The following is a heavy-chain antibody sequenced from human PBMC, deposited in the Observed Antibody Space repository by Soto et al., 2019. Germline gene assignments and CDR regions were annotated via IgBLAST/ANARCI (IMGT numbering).Heavy chain of an antibody. Sequence: EVQLVESGGGLVQPGGSLRLSCAASGFTFSSYWMHWVRQAPGKGLVWVSRINSDGSSTSYADSVKGRFTISRDNAKNTLYLQMNSLRAEDTAVYYCARVFSSSWSSYYYYGMDVWGQGTTVTVSS. CDR2: INSDGSST. D-gene: IGHD6-13*01. CDR1: GFTFSSYW. CDR3: ARVFSSSWSSYYYYGMDV. V-gene: IGHV3-74*01. J-gene: IGHJ6*02.